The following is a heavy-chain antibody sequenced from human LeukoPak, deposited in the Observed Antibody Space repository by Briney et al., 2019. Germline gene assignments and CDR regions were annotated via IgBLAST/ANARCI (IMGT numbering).Heavy chain of an antibody. Sequence: SETLSLTCTVSGGSFSSYYWSWIRQPPGKGLEWIGYIYYSGSTNYNPSLKSRVTISVDTSKNQFSLKLSSVTAADTAVYYCARDGPFRYCSGGSCYSVEAFDIWGQGTMVTVSS. D-gene: IGHD2-15*01. CDR2: IYYSGST. CDR1: GGSFSSYY. V-gene: IGHV4-59*01. CDR3: ARDGPFRYCSGGSCYSVEAFDI. J-gene: IGHJ3*02.